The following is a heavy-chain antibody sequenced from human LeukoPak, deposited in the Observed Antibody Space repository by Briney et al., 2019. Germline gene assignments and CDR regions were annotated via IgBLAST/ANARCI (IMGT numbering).Heavy chain of an antibody. CDR1: GGTFSSYA. Sequence: SVKVSCKASGGTFSSYAISWVRQAPGQGLEWMGGIIPIFGTANYAQKFQGRVTITADESTSTAYMELSSLRSEDTAVYYCARVGGSGNSFSDYWGQGTLSPSPQ. J-gene: IGHJ4*02. CDR3: ARVGGSGNSFSDY. V-gene: IGHV1-69*13. CDR2: IIPIFGTA. D-gene: IGHD3-10*01.